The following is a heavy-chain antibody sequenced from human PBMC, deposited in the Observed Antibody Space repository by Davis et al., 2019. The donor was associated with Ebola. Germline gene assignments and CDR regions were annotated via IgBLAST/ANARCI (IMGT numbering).Heavy chain of an antibody. Sequence: GESLKISCAASGFTFSSYAMSWVRQAPGKGLEWVSAISGSGGSTYYADSVKGRFTISRDNSKNTLYLQMNSLRAEDTAVYYCAKGGSSSWYYGMDVWGQGTTVTVSS. D-gene: IGHD6-6*01. CDR1: GFTFSSYA. V-gene: IGHV3-23*01. CDR2: ISGSGGST. CDR3: AKGGSSSWYYGMDV. J-gene: IGHJ6*02.